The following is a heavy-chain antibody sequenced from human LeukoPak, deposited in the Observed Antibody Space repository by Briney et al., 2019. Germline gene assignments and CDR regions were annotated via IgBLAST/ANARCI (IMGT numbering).Heavy chain of an antibody. J-gene: IGHJ3*02. V-gene: IGHV1-8*03. CDR1: GYTFTSYD. CDR2: MNPNSGNT. CDR3: ALVVVTAMSYDAFDI. Sequence: ASVKVSCKASGYTFTSYDINWVRQATGQGLEWMGWMNPNSGNTGYAPKFQGRVTITRNTSISTAYMELSSLRSEDTAVYYCALVVVTAMSYDAFDIWGQGTMVTVSS. D-gene: IGHD2-21*02.